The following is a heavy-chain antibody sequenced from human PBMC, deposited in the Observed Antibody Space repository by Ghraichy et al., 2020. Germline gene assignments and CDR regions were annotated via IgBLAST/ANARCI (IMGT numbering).Heavy chain of an antibody. V-gene: IGHV3-7*01. J-gene: IGHJ3*02. CDR3: ARNPRSIVGAPNWAFDI. D-gene: IGHD1-26*01. CDR2: IKQDGSEK. CDR1: GFTFSSYW. Sequence: GGSLRLSCAASGFTFSSYWMSWVRQAPGKGLEWVANIKQDGSEKYYVDSVKGRFTISRDNAKNSLYLQMNSLRAEDTAVYYCARNPRSIVGAPNWAFDIWGQGTMVTVSS.